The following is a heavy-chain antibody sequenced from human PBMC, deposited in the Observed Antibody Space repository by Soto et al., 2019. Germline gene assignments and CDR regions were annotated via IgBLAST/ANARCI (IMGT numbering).Heavy chain of an antibody. CDR3: ARDRSRVGYFDN. D-gene: IGHD1-26*01. V-gene: IGHV3-30-3*01. J-gene: IGHJ4*02. Sequence: VQLVESGGGVVQPGRSLRLSCDASGFIFSSSVMHWVRQAPGKGLEWVALISFDGRNNNYADSVKGRFTVSRDNSKTTLYLQMSSLRAEDTAVYYCARDRSRVGYFDNWGQGTLVTVSS. CDR1: GFIFSSSV. CDR2: ISFDGRNN.